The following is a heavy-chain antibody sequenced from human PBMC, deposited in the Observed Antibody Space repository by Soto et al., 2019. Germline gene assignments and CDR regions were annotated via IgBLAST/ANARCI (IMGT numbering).Heavy chain of an antibody. Sequence: ASVKVSCKASGYTFTGYYMHWVRQAPGQGLEWMGWINPNSGGTNYAQKFQGWVTMTTDTSTSTAYMDLRSLRSDDTAVYYCGRDGEGNYCVYWGQGTLVTVSS. CDR2: INPNSGGT. J-gene: IGHJ4*02. D-gene: IGHD4-17*01. V-gene: IGHV1-2*04. CDR3: GRDGEGNYCVY. CDR1: GYTFTGYY.